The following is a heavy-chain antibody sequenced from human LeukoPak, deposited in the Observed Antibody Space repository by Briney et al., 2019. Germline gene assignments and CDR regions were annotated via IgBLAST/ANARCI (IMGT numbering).Heavy chain of an antibody. Sequence: GASVKVSCKASGYTFTGYYMHWVRQAPGQGLEWMGWINPNSDVTNYAQKFQGRVTMTRDTSISTAYMELRSDDTAVYYCARGHTRGYNYEDYFDYWGQGTLVTVSS. CDR1: GYTFTGYY. J-gene: IGHJ4*02. CDR2: INPNSDVT. CDR3: ARGHTRGYNYEDYFDY. D-gene: IGHD5-18*01. V-gene: IGHV1-2*02.